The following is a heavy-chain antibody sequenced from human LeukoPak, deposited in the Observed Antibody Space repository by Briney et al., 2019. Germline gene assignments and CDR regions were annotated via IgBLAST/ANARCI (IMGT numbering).Heavy chain of an antibody. Sequence: GGSLRLSCAASGFTFSSYGMTWVRQAPGKGLEWVSGISGSGGSTYYEDPVKGRFTISRDNSKNTLYLQMNSLRAEDTAVYYCAKNSGGTCYSHLDYWGQGTLVTVSS. J-gene: IGHJ4*02. CDR2: ISGSGGST. V-gene: IGHV3-23*01. CDR3: AKNSGGTCYSHLDY. D-gene: IGHD2-15*01. CDR1: GFTFSSYG.